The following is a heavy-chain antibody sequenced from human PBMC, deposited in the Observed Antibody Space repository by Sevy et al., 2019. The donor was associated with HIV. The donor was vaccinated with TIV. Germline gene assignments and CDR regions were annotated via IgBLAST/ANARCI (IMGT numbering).Heavy chain of an antibody. CDR2: IWFDESNT. D-gene: IGHD4-17*01. CDR3: ARDLEFYDYGDYGPAFMPDY. CDR1: GFTFSTYG. Sequence: WGSLRLSCAASGFTFSTYGMHWVRQAPGKGLEWVAVIWFDESNTYYADSVKGRFTISRDIAKNTLHLQMNSLRAEDTAVYYCARDLEFYDYGDYGPAFMPDYWGQGTLVTVSS. J-gene: IGHJ4*02. V-gene: IGHV3-33*01.